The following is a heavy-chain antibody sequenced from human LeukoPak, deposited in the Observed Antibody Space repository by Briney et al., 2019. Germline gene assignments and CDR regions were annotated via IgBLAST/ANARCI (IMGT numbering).Heavy chain of an antibody. CDR2: IKQDGSEK. Sequence: PGGSLRPSCAASGFTFSSYWMSWVRQAPGKGLEWVANIKQDGSEKYYVDSVKGRFTISRDNAKNSLYLQMNSLRAEDTAVYYCARESRWDYYDSSGYYLYWGQGTLVTVSS. CDR1: GFTFSSYW. D-gene: IGHD3-22*01. CDR3: ARESRWDYYDSSGYYLY. V-gene: IGHV3-7*01. J-gene: IGHJ4*02.